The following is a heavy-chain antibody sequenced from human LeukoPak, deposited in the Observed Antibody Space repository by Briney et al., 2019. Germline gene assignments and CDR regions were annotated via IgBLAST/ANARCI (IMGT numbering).Heavy chain of an antibody. CDR3: AHRFIPAAIGWWFDP. V-gene: IGHV2-5*02. CDR2: IYWDDDK. J-gene: IGHJ5*02. D-gene: IGHD2-2*02. CDR1: GFSLSNSGVG. Sequence: SGPTLVNPTQTLTLTCTFSGFSLSNSGVGVGWIRQPPGKALEWRALIYWDDDKRYSPSLKSRLTITKDTSKNQVVLTMTNMDPVDTATYYCAHRFIPAAIGWWFDPWGQGTLVTVSS.